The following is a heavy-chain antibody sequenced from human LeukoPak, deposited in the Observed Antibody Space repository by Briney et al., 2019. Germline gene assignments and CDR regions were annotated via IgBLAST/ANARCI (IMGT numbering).Heavy chain of an antibody. D-gene: IGHD5-18*01. Sequence: PGGSLRLSCAASGFTFSSYAMSWVRQAPGKGLEWVSAIGGGDVNTYYADSVKGRFTISRDTAKNTLYLQMNSLRAEDTAVYYCAKSKTGYGYFDYWGQGTLVTVSS. CDR3: AKSKTGYGYFDY. V-gene: IGHV3-23*01. CDR1: GFTFSSYA. J-gene: IGHJ4*02. CDR2: IGGGDVNT.